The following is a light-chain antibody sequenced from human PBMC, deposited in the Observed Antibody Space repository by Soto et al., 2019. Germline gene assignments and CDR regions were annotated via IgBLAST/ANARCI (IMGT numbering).Light chain of an antibody. Sequence: QSVLTQPPSASGTPGQRVTISCSGSSSSIGTNTVTWYQQLPGTAPKLLIYSNNQRPSGVPDRFYGSKSGTSASLAISGLQSEDEADYYCAAWDVSLVVFGGGTQLTVL. CDR2: SNN. V-gene: IGLV1-44*01. J-gene: IGLJ2*01. CDR1: SSSIGTNT. CDR3: AAWDVSLVV.